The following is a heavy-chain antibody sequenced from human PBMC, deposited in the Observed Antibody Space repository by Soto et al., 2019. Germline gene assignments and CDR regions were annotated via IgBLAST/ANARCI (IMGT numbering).Heavy chain of an antibody. CDR2: VSIGGST. V-gene: IGHV3-23*01. J-gene: IGHJ4*02. CDR3: ARTPPMESGDNYYFDF. D-gene: IGHD2-21*02. CDR1: GFTFSSYA. Sequence: PGGSLRLSCAASGFTFSSYAMGWVRQGPGKGLEWVAVVSIGGSTHYADSVRGRFTISRDNSKNTLSLQMNSLRSEDTAIYYCARTPPMESGDNYYFDFWGQGALVTVSS.